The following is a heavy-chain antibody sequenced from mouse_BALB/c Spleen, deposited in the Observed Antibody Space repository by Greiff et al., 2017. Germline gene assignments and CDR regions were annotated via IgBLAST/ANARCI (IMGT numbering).Heavy chain of an antibody. CDR3: ARGSTVVPYAMDY. J-gene: IGHJ4*01. CDR2: IWAGGST. Sequence: VHLVESGPGLVAPSQSLSITCTVSGFSLTSYGVHWVRQPPGKGLEWLGVIWAGGSTNYNSALMSRLSISKDNSKSQVFLKMNSLQTDDTAMYYCARGSTVVPYAMDYWGQGTSVTVSS. V-gene: IGHV2-9*02. CDR1: GFSLTSYG. D-gene: IGHD1-1*01.